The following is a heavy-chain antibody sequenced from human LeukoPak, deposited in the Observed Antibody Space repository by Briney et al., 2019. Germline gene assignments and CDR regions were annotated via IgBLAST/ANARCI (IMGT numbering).Heavy chain of an antibody. J-gene: IGHJ4*02. Sequence: GRSLRLSCAASGFTFSSYAMHWVRQAPGKGLEWVAVISYDGSNKYYADSVKGRFTISRDNAKNTLYLQMNSLRAEDTAVYYCARVGIAAERTADYWGQGTLVTVSS. D-gene: IGHD6-13*01. CDR3: ARVGIAAERTADY. CDR2: ISYDGSNK. V-gene: IGHV3-30-3*01. CDR1: GFTFSSYA.